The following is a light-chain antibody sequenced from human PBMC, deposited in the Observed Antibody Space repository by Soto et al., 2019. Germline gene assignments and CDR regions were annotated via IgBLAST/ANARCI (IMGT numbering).Light chain of an antibody. CDR1: QGISNY. CDR3: QKYNSAPYT. V-gene: IGKV1-27*01. CDR2: AAS. J-gene: IGKJ2*01. Sequence: DIQMTQSPSSLSASVGDRVTITCRASQGISNYLAWYQQKPGKVPKLLIYAASTLQSGVPSRFSGSGSGTHFTLTITSLQPEDVATYYWQKYNSAPYTFGQGTKLEIK.